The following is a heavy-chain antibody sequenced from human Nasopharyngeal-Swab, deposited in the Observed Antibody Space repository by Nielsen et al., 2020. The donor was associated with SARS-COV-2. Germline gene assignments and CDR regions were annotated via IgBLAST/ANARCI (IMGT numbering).Heavy chain of an antibody. D-gene: IGHD3-10*01. CDR1: GFTFSDYY. CDR2: ISSSSSYT. CDR3: ARGSLRGIIISDFDY. V-gene: IGHV3-11*05. Sequence: GESLKISCAASGFTFSDYYMSWIRQAPWKGLEWVSYISSSSSYTNYADSVKGRFTISRDNAKNSLYLQMNSLRADDTAVYYCARGSLRGIIISDFDYWGQGTLVTVSS. J-gene: IGHJ4*02.